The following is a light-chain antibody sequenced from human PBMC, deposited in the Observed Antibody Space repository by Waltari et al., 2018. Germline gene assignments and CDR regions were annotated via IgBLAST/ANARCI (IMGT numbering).Light chain of an antibody. J-gene: IGLJ3*02. CDR2: INSDGIH. CDR1: SGHSSNV. CDR3: QTGGHGTWV. V-gene: IGLV4-69*01. Sequence: QLVLTQSPSASASLGASVKLTCTLSSGHSSNVIARLQQQPERGPRYLMKINSDGIHSKGDEIPDRFAGSSSGAERYLTISSVQPEDEADYYCQTGGHGTWVFGGGTKLTVL.